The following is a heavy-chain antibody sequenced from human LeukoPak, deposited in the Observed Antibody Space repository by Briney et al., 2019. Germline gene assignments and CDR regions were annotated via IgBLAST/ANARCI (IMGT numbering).Heavy chain of an antibody. Sequence: PGGSLRLSCAASGFTFSSYAMHWVRQAPGKGLEWVAVISYDGSNKYYADSVKGRFTISRDNSKNTLYLQMNSLRAEDTAVYYCAREPEEYSSPARGAFDIWGQGTMVTVSS. J-gene: IGHJ3*02. CDR1: GFTFSSYA. CDR2: ISYDGSNK. D-gene: IGHD6-6*01. V-gene: IGHV3-30*04. CDR3: AREPEEYSSPARGAFDI.